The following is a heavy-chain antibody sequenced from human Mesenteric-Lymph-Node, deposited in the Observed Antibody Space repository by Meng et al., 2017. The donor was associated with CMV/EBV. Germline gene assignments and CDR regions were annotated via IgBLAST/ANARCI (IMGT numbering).Heavy chain of an antibody. V-gene: IGHV3-7*01. CDR3: ARDSARHNGMDV. CDR2: IKSDGRDK. J-gene: IGHJ6*02. CDR1: GLIISDYW. Sequence: GESLKISCAASGLIISDYWMSWVRQAPGGGLEWVASIKSDGRDKNYVDSVKGRFTISRDNVKNSLYLQMNSLRVEDTTVYYCARDSARHNGMDVWGQGTTVTVSS. D-gene: IGHD6-6*01.